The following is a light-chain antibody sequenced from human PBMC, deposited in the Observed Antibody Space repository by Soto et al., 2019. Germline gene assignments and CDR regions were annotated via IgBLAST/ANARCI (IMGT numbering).Light chain of an antibody. J-gene: IGLJ1*01. CDR3: SSFTSSTTYV. Sequence: QSALTQPASVSGSPGQSITISCTGTSSDVGAYKYVSWYQQHPGKAPKLMIYEVSYRPSGVSNRFSGSKSDNTASLTISGLQAEDEADYYCSSFTSSTTYVFGSGTKLTVL. CDR1: SSDVGAYKY. V-gene: IGLV2-14*03. CDR2: EVS.